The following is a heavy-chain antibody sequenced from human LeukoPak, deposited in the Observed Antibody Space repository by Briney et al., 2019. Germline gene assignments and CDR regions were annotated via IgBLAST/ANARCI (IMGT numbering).Heavy chain of an antibody. CDR1: GYTFTGYF. CDR3: ARARAYSSSNY. D-gene: IGHD6-6*01. CDR2: INADSGAT. Sequence: GASVKVSCKASGYTFTGYFLHWVRQAPGQGLEWMGWINADSGATNYAQKFQGRVTMTRDTSISTAYMELSRLRSDDTAVYYCARARAYSSSNYWGQGTLVTVSS. J-gene: IGHJ4*02. V-gene: IGHV1-2*02.